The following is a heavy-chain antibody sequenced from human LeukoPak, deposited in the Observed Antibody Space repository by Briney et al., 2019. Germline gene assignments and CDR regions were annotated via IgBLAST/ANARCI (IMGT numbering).Heavy chain of an antibody. CDR2: IISDGSTT. D-gene: IGHD3-10*01. Sequence: GGSLRLSCAASGFTFSSYWMHWVRQPPGKGLVWVSRIISDGSTTEYADSVKGRFTISRDNAKNTLYLQMNSLRVEDTAMYYCARAVYYSNYLGYWGQGTLVTVSS. CDR1: GFTFSSYW. J-gene: IGHJ4*01. CDR3: ARAVYYSNYLGY. V-gene: IGHV3-74*03.